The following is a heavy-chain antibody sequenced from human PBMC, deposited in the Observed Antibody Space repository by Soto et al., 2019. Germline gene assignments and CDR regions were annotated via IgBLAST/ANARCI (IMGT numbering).Heavy chain of an antibody. CDR2: IRTSGDRT. J-gene: IGHJ4*02. CDR3: AKAMVAATRESDY. V-gene: IGHV3-23*01. D-gene: IGHD2-15*01. Sequence: PGGSLRLSCAASGFTFSNYVMNWVRQAPGKGLEWVSTIRTSGDRTYYADSVKGRFTISRDNSKNTLYLQMNSLRVEDTAIYYCAKAMVAATRESDYWGQGTLVTVSS. CDR1: GFTFSNYV.